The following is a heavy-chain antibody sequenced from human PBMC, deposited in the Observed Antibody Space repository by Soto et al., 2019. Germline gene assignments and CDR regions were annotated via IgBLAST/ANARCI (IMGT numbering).Heavy chain of an antibody. CDR1: GYSFTSYW. Sequence: PGESLKISCKGSGYSFTSYWIGWVRQMPGKGLECMGIIYPGDSDTRYSPSFQGQVTISADKSISTAYLQWSSLKASDTAMYYYPRPRYPGRGYYGMAVWGQGPTVTVSS. J-gene: IGHJ6*02. CDR2: IYPGDSDT. CDR3: PRPRYPGRGYYGMAV. D-gene: IGHD2-15*01. V-gene: IGHV5-51*01.